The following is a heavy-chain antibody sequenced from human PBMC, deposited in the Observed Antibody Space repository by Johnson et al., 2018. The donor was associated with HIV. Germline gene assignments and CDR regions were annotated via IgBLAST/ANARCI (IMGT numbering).Heavy chain of an antibody. J-gene: IGHJ3*02. D-gene: IGHD6-13*01. CDR3: ARGESSSWPDAFDI. CDR2: LYSGGST. Sequence: VQLVESGGGLIQPGGSLRLSCAASGFTVSSNYMTWVRQAPGKGLEWVSLLYSGGSTYYTDSVKGRFTISRDNSKNTLYLQMNSLRAEDTAVYYWARGESSSWPDAFDIWGQGTMVTVSS. V-gene: IGHV3-53*01. CDR1: GFTVSSNY.